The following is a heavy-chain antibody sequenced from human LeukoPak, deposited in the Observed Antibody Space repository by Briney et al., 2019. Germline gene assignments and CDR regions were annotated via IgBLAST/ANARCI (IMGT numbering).Heavy chain of an antibody. CDR3: ARDDEFTLGTDT. CDR1: GFTFSRYW. D-gene: IGHD3-16*01. J-gene: IGHJ5*02. Sequence: GGSLRLSCAASGFTFSRYWMSWVRQAPGKGLEWVANIKEDGSETYYADSVKGRFTISRDNAKSSLFLQMNSLRAEDTAVYYCARDDEFTLGTDTWGQGTLVTVSS. V-gene: IGHV3-7*01. CDR2: IKEDGSET.